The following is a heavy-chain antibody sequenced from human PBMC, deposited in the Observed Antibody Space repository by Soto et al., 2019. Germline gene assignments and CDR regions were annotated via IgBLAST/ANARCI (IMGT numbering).Heavy chain of an antibody. CDR3: ARSMSGFSYGKSDY. J-gene: IGHJ4*02. Sequence: PGGSLRLSCVASGFTFSSHSMNWVRQAPGKGLEWVSSITTSSSYIYYADSVKGRFTISRDNAKNSLFLQMNSLRAEDTAVYYCARSMSGFSYGKSDYWGQGTLVTAPQ. CDR1: GFTFSSHS. V-gene: IGHV3-21*01. CDR2: ITTSSSYI. D-gene: IGHD5-18*01.